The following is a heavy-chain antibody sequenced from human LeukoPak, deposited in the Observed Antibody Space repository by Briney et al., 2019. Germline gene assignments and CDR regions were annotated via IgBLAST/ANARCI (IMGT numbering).Heavy chain of an antibody. CDR1: GGSISSSSCY. J-gene: IGHJ5*02. D-gene: IGHD1-26*01. CDR2: ISSSGSTI. Sequence: PSETLSLTCTVSGGSISSSSCYWGWIRQAPGKGLEWVSYISSSGSTIYYADSVKGRFTISRDNAKNSLYLQMNSLRAEDTAVYYRARDDSGNPWGQGTLVTVSS. V-gene: IGHV3-11*04. CDR3: ARDDSGNP.